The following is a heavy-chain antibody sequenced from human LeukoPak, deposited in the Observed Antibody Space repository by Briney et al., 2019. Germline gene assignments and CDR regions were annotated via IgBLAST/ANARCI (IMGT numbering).Heavy chain of an antibody. J-gene: IGHJ4*02. D-gene: IGHD6-13*01. V-gene: IGHV1-18*01. CDR2: ISAYNDDT. Sequence: ASVKVSCKASGYTFARYGISWVRQAPGQGLEWMGWISAYNDDTKYAQHLRGRVTLTTDTSTGTAYMELRSLTSDDTALYYCARDTARITTPGGPDYWGQGTLVTVSS. CDR1: GYTFARYG. CDR3: ARDTARITTPGGPDY.